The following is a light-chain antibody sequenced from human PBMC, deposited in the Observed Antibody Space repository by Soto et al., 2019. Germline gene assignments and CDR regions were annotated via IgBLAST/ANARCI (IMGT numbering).Light chain of an antibody. CDR1: HSVSTRY. CDR3: QHYGSSPWT. Sequence: EILLTQSPVTLSLSPGERATLSCISSHSVSTRYLAWYQQKRGQSPRLLIYGASSRATGIPDRFSGSGSGPDFTLTISRLEPEDFAVYFCQHYGSSPWTFGQGTKVDIK. V-gene: IGKV3-20*01. CDR2: GAS. J-gene: IGKJ1*01.